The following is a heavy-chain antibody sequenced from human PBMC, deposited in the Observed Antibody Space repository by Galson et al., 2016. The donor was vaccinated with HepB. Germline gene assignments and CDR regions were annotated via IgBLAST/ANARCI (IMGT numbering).Heavy chain of an antibody. D-gene: IGHD3-16*02. Sequence: QSGAEVKEPGESLRISCKGSGYSFISYWINWVRQMPGKGLEWMGRIDPSDSETIYSPSFQGHVTFSADKSSSTVYLQWSSLKASETAMYYCARSVFDKYFVMDHWGQGALVTVSS. V-gene: IGHV5-10-1*01. CDR3: ARSVFDKYFVMDH. CDR2: IDPSDSET. CDR1: GYSFISYW. J-gene: IGHJ4*02.